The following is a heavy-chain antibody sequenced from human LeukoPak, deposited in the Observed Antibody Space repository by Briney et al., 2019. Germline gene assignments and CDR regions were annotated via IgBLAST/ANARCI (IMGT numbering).Heavy chain of an antibody. CDR2: IYTSGST. CDR3: ASVPAYSDHYYYGMDV. V-gene: IGHV4-4*07. Sequence: SETLSLTCTVSGGSISSYYWSWIRQPAGKGLEWIGRIYTSGSTNYNPSLKSRVTMSVDTSKNQFSLKLSSVTAADTAVYYCASVPAYSDHYYYGMDVWGQGTTVTVSS. J-gene: IGHJ6*02. CDR1: GGSISSYY. D-gene: IGHD2-15*01.